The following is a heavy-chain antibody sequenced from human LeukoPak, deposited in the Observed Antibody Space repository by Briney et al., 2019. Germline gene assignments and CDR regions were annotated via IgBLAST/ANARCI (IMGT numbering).Heavy chain of an antibody. D-gene: IGHD2/OR15-2a*01. CDR2: ISGSGSST. Sequence: GGSLRLSCAASGFTFSNCAMSWVRQAPEKGLEWVSGISGSGSSTYYADSVKGRFTISRDNSENTLSLQMNSLRADDTAIYYCAKSCNSGNCYYNYWGQGTLVSVSS. CDR3: AKSCNSGNCYYNY. CDR1: GFTFSNCA. J-gene: IGHJ4*02. V-gene: IGHV3-23*01.